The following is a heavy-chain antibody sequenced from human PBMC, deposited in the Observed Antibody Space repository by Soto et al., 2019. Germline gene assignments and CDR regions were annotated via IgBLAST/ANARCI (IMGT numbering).Heavy chain of an antibody. V-gene: IGHV4-59*12. Sequence: ASETLSLTCSVSNGSISGFYWTWIRQPPGKILEWIGYIHYSGRTDYNPSLTSRATMSVDTSKNQFSLNLKSITAADTAVYYCVRVGVGIGNHFDSWGRGTLVTVSS. CDR3: VRVGVGIGNHFDS. D-gene: IGHD1-26*01. CDR1: NGSISGFY. CDR2: IHYSGRT. J-gene: IGHJ4*02.